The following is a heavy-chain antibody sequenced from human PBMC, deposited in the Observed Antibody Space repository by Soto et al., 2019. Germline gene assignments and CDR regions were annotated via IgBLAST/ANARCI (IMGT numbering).Heavy chain of an antibody. Sequence: GASVKVSCNASGYTFTSYGISWVRQAPGQGLEWMGWISAYNGNTNYAQKLQGRVTMTTDTSTSTAYMELRSLRSDDTAVYYCARVHFYGDYLPFYYYYGMDVWGQGTTVTVSS. CDR1: GYTFTSYG. CDR2: ISAYNGNT. V-gene: IGHV1-18*01. CDR3: ARVHFYGDYLPFYYYYGMDV. D-gene: IGHD4-17*01. J-gene: IGHJ6*02.